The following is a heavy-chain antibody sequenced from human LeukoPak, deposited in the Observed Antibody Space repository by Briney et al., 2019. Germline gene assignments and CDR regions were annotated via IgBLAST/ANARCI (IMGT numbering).Heavy chain of an antibody. D-gene: IGHD1-26*01. V-gene: IGHV3-30-3*01. J-gene: IGHJ4*02. CDR1: GFTFSSYA. CDR2: ISYDGSNK. CDR3: ARDPYSGSYYFGYFDY. Sequence: PGGSLRLSCAASGFTFSSYAMHWVRQAPGKGLEGVAVISYDGSNKYYADSVKGRFTISRDNSKNPLYLQMNSLRAEDTAVYYCARDPYSGSYYFGYFDYWGQGTLVTVSS.